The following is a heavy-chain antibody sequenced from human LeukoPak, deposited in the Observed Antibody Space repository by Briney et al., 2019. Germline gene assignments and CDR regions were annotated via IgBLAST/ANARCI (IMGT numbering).Heavy chain of an antibody. J-gene: IGHJ4*02. V-gene: IGHV3-53*05. Sequence: GGSLRRSCAASGFTVSSNYMSWVRQAPGKGLEWVSVIYGDGSTFYADSVRGRFTISRDSSKNTLYLQMNSLGAEDTAVYYCARVSYYDSSGYYFLSYVDYWGQGTLVTVSS. CDR1: GFTVSSNY. CDR2: IYGDGST. CDR3: ARVSYYDSSGYYFLSYVDY. D-gene: IGHD3-22*01.